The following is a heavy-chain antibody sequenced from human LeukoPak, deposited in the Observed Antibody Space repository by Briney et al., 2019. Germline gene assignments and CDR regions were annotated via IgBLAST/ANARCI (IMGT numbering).Heavy chain of an antibody. Sequence: ASVKVSCKAFGYTFTGYYMHWVRQAPGQGLEWMGWINPNSGGTNYAQKFQGRVTMTRDTSISTAYMELSRLRSDDTAVYYCARGNILELHAFDIWGQGTMVTVSS. CDR1: GYTFTGYY. D-gene: IGHD3-3*01. CDR3: ARGNILELHAFDI. J-gene: IGHJ3*02. V-gene: IGHV1-2*02. CDR2: INPNSGGT.